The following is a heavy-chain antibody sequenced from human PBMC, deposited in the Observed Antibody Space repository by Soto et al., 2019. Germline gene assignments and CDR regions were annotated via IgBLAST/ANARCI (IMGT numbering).Heavy chain of an antibody. Sequence: QVQLVQSGAEVKKPGSSVKVSCKASGGTFSSYAISWVRQAPGPGLEWMGGIIPSFGTANYAQKFQGRVTITAEKSKSAAYMELSSLGSEDTAVYYGARDAPVTIFCDPSLRQGYGMHVWGHCTTVT. CDR3: ARDAPVTIFCDPSLRQGYGMHV. CDR2: IIPSFGTA. J-gene: IGHJ6*02. CDR1: GGTFSSYA. V-gene: IGHV1-69*06. D-gene: IGHD3-9*01.